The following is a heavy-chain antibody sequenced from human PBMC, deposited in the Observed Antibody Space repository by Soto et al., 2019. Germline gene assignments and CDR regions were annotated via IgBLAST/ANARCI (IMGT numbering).Heavy chain of an antibody. CDR2: ISPYNGDT. J-gene: IGHJ4*02. Sequence: ASVKVSCKASGYSFTNYDISWVRQAPGQGLEWMGWISPYNGDTNYAQKLQGRVTMTTDTSTSTAYMELRSLRSDDTAVYYCARYCSSTSCDHYFDYWGQGTLLTVSS. CDR1: GYSFTNYD. CDR3: ARYCSSTSCDHYFDY. D-gene: IGHD2-2*01. V-gene: IGHV1-18*01.